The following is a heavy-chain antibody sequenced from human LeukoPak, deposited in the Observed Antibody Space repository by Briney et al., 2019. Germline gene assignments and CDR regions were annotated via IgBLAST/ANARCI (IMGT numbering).Heavy chain of an antibody. CDR1: GYTFTAYY. J-gene: IGHJ3*02. CDR2: INPNSGVT. D-gene: IGHD2-21*01. V-gene: IGHV1-2*02. CDR3: ARGGLTNDAFDI. Sequence: ASVKVSCKASGYTFTAYYMHWVRQAPGQGLEWMGWINPNSGVTNHAQKFQGRVTMTRDTSISTAYMELSRLRSDDTAVYYCARGGLTNDAFDIWGQGTMVTVSS.